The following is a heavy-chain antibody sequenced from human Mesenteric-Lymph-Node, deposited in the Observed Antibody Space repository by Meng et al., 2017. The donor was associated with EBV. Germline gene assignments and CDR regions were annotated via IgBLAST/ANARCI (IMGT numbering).Heavy chain of an antibody. CDR1: GGSISSTKW. CDR3: ATVGDYGDYVGLDN. Sequence: VPLQEPGPVLVNPSGTLSPACAVSGGSISSTKWWGWVRQPPGKGLEWIGEIFHTGSTNYNPSLKSRLTMSVDKSKNQLSLKLTSVTAADTAVYYCATVGDYGDYVGLDNWGQGTLVTVSS. CDR2: IFHTGST. J-gene: IGHJ4*02. V-gene: IGHV4-4*02. D-gene: IGHD4-17*01.